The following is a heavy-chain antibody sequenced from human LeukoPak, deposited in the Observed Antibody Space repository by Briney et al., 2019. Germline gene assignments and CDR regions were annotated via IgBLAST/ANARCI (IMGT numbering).Heavy chain of an antibody. CDR3: AKDLRAYCGGDCYFDY. CDR1: GFTFSRFG. V-gene: IGHV3-30*02. J-gene: IGHJ4*02. D-gene: IGHD2-21*01. CDR2: IPYDGSNK. Sequence: GGSLRLSCAASGFTFSRFGMHWVRQAPGKGLEWVALIPYDGSNKKFADSVKGRFTISRDSSKNTLYLQMNSLRAEDTAVYYCAKDLRAYCGGDCYFDYWGQGTLVTVSS.